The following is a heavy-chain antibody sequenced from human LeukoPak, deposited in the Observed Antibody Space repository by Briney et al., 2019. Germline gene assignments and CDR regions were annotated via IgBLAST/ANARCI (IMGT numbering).Heavy chain of an antibody. Sequence: PGGSLRLSCAASGFTFSSYGMHWVRQAPGKGLEWVAFIRYDGSNKYYADSVKGRFTISRGNSKNTLYLQMNSLRAEDTAVYYCAKDRGFLEWLGQGFDPWGQGTLVTVSS. CDR2: IRYDGSNK. J-gene: IGHJ5*02. V-gene: IGHV3-30*02. CDR3: AKDRGFLEWLGQGFDP. D-gene: IGHD3-3*01. CDR1: GFTFSSYG.